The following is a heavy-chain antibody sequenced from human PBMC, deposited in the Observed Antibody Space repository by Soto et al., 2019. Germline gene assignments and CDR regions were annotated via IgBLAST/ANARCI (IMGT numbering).Heavy chain of an antibody. CDR2: IDNSGNT. D-gene: IGHD3-3*01. CDR1: DGSISTYF. J-gene: IGHJ4*02. CDR3: ARGGQDFWSGPFDY. V-gene: IGHV4-4*07. Sequence: SETLSLTCTVSDGSISTYFCNWIRQPAGKGLEWIGRIDNSGNTNYNPSLKSRVTMSADTSRNQFSLKLNSVTAADTAVYYCARGGQDFWSGPFDYWGQGALVTAPQ.